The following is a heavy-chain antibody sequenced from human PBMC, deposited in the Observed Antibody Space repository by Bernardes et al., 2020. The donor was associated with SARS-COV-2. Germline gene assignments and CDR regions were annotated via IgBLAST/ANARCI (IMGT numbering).Heavy chain of an antibody. D-gene: IGHD3-10*01. CDR3: ARLIGYYGSGSYYRDYYYYGMDV. J-gene: IGHJ6*01. V-gene: IGHV4-4*07. CDR2: IYTSGST. CDR1: GGSISSYY. Sequence: SETLSLTCTVSGGSISSYYWSWIRQPAGKGLEWIGRIYTSGSTNYNPSLKSRVTMSVDTSKNQFSLKLGSVTAADTAVYYCARLIGYYGSGSYYRDYYYYGMDV.